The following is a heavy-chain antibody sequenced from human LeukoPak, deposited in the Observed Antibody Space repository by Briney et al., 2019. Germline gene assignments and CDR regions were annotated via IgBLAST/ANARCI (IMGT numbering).Heavy chain of an antibody. D-gene: IGHD2-21*01. CDR2: IHPGDSDT. Sequence: GESLKISCKSSGYSFTTYWIAWVRQMPGKGLEWMGIIHPGDSDTRYSPSFQGQVTISADKSISTAYLRWTSLKASDSAMYYCARVLIRGDEIDYWGQGTLVTVSS. J-gene: IGHJ4*02. CDR1: GYSFTTYW. V-gene: IGHV5-51*01. CDR3: ARVLIRGDEIDY.